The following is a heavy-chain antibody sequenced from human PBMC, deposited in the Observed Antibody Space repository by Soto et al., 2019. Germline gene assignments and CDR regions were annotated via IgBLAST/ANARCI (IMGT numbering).Heavy chain of an antibody. D-gene: IGHD6-19*01. V-gene: IGHV3-30*18. J-gene: IGHJ3*02. CDR2: ISYDGSNK. Sequence: PGGSLRLSCAASGFTFSSYGMHWVRQAPGKGLEWVAVISYDGSNKYYADSVKGRFTISRDNSKNTLYLQMNSLRAEDTAVYYCAKDRYYSSGWNAAFDIWGQGTMVTVS. CDR3: AKDRYYSSGWNAAFDI. CDR1: GFTFSSYG.